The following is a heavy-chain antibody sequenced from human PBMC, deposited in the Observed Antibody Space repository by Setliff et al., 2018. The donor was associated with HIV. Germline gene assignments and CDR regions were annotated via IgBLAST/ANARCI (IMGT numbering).Heavy chain of an antibody. V-gene: IGHV5-51*01. CDR1: GYSFSSYW. CDR2: IFPGDSDI. CDR3: AKKGGDHWLFGGYAFDI. J-gene: IGHJ3*02. Sequence: PGESLKISCKASGYSFSSYWIGWVRQMPGKGLEWMGVIFPGDSDIKYNPSFQGQVTISVDKSITPAYLQWSSLKASDTAIYYCAKKGGDHWLFGGYAFDIWGQGTMVTVSS. D-gene: IGHD3-22*01.